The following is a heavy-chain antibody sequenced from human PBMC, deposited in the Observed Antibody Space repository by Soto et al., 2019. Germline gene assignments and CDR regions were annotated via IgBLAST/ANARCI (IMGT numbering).Heavy chain of an antibody. D-gene: IGHD3-10*01. Sequence: QLVETGGGLIQPGTSLTLSCAASGFSVSRNYMTWVRQAPGKGLEWVSFVYSGGATFYADSVKGRFIVSRDDSQNTMYLQMNTLRAEDTAVDYCARVPGRRWGGGTLVTVAS. V-gene: IGHV3-53*02. CDR3: ARVPGRR. CDR1: GFSVSRNY. J-gene: IGHJ4*02. CDR2: VYSGGAT.